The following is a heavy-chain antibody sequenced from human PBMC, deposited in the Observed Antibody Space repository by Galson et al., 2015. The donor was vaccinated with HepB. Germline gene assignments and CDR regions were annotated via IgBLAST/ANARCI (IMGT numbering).Heavy chain of an antibody. V-gene: IGHV1-69*13. J-gene: IGHJ4*02. CDR3: ALQDIAAAGTGTFDC. D-gene: IGHD6-13*01. CDR1: GGTFSNYA. Sequence: SVKVSCKASGGTFSNYAINWVRQAPGQGLEWMGGIIPIFGTTNSAQKFQGRVTITADESTSTAHMELSSLRSDDTAVYYCALQDIAAAGTGTFDCWGQGTLVTVSS. CDR2: IIPIFGTT.